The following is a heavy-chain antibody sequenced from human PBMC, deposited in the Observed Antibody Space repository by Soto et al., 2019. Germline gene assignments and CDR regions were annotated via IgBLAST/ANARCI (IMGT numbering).Heavy chain of an antibody. J-gene: IGHJ6*02. CDR3: ATDQGIAALGGMDV. Sequence: VEVARTLCGERLTDLAVDWLLQAQGKGLEWMGGFDPEDGETIYAQKFQGRVTMTEDTSTDTAYIELSSLRSEDTAVSYSATDQGIAALGGMDVWGQGTP. CDR1: GERLTDLA. D-gene: IGHD6-13*01. CDR2: FDPEDGET. V-gene: IGHV1-24*01.